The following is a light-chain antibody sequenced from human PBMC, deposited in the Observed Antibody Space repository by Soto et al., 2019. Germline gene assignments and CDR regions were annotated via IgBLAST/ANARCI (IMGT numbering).Light chain of an antibody. CDR1: SSNIGAGYD. CDR2: GDT. CDR3: QSYESRLRGSLYV. J-gene: IGLJ1*01. V-gene: IGLV1-40*01. Sequence: QSVRTQPPSVSGAPGQRVTISCSGSSSNIGAGYDVHWYRQFPGTAPKLLIYGDTKRPSGVPDRFSASKSGASASLAITGLQAEDEADYYCQSYESRLRGSLYVFGPGTKVTVL.